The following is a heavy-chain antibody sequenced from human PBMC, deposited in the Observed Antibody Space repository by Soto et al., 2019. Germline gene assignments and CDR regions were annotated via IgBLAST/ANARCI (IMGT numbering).Heavy chain of an antibody. V-gene: IGHV1-69*13. Sequence: VASVKVSCKASGGTFSSYAISWVRQAPGQGLEWMGGIIPIYGTANYAQKFQGRVTITADESTSIAYMELSSLRSEDTAVYYCAREAAALGNDYWGQGTLVTVSS. CDR1: GGTFSSYA. CDR3: AREAAALGNDY. J-gene: IGHJ4*02. CDR2: IIPIYGTA. D-gene: IGHD2-2*01.